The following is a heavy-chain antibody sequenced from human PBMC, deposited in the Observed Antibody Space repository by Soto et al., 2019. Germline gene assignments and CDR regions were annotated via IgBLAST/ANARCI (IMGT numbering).Heavy chain of an antibody. D-gene: IGHD3-22*01. V-gene: IGHV3-33*01. Sequence: QVQLVESGGGVVQPGRSLRLSCAASGFTFSSYGMHWVRQAPGKGLEWVAVIWYDVSNKYYADSVKGRFTISRDNSKNTLYLQMNSLREEDTAVYYCARNELRSSGYRDAFDIWGQWTMVTVYS. CDR3: ARNELRSSGYRDAFDI. CDR2: IWYDVSNK. CDR1: GFTFSSYG. J-gene: IGHJ3*02.